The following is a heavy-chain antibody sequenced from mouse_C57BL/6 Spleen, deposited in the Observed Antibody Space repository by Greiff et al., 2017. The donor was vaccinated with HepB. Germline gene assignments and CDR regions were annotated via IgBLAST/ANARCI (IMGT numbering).Heavy chain of an antibody. CDR3: ARDFPFDY. CDR1: GYTFTSYW. J-gene: IGHJ2*01. V-gene: IGHV1-50*01. Sequence: VQLQQSGAELVKPGASVKLSCKASGYTFTSYWMQWVKQRPGQGLEWIGEIDPSDSYTNYNQKFKGKATLTVDTSSSTAYMQLSSLTSEDSAVYYCARDFPFDYWGHSTTLTVSS. CDR2: IDPSDSYT.